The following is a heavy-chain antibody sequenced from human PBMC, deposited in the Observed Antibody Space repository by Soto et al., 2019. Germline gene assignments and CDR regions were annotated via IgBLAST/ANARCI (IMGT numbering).Heavy chain of an antibody. Sequence: GSLRLSCAASGFTFSSYWMSWVRQAPGKGLEWVANIKQDGSEKYYVDSVKGRFTISRDNAKNSLYLQMNSLRAEDTAVYYCARVGSSWYFGSYYFDYWGQGTLVTVSS. D-gene: IGHD6-13*01. CDR3: ARVGSSWYFGSYYFDY. CDR1: GFTFSSYW. J-gene: IGHJ4*02. CDR2: IKQDGSEK. V-gene: IGHV3-7*01.